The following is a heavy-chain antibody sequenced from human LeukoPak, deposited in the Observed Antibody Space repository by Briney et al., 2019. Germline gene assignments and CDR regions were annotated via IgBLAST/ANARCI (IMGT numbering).Heavy chain of an antibody. CDR1: GFTFSSYS. CDR3: ARDDYGDYQSDY. J-gene: IGHJ4*02. CDR2: ISSSSSYI. Sequence: PGGSLRLSCAASGFTFSSYSMNWVRQAPGKGLEWVSSISSSSSYIYYADSVKGRFTISRDNAKNSLYLQMNSLRAEDTAVYYCARDDYGDYQSDYWGQGTLVTVSS. V-gene: IGHV3-21*01. D-gene: IGHD4-17*01.